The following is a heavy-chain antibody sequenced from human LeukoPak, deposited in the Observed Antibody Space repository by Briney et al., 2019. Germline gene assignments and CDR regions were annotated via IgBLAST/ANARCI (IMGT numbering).Heavy chain of an antibody. J-gene: IGHJ3*02. Sequence: SETLSLTCTVSGGSISSYYWSWIRQPPGKGLEWIGYIYYSGSTNYNPSLKSRVTISVDTSKNQFSLKLSSVTAADTAVYYCAREERLERGAFDIWGQGTMVTVSS. CDR1: GGSISSYY. V-gene: IGHV4-59*01. D-gene: IGHD1-1*01. CDR3: AREERLERGAFDI. CDR2: IYYSGST.